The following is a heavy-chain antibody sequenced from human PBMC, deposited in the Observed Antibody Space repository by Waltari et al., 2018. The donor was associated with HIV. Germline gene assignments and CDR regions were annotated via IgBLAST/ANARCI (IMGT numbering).Heavy chain of an antibody. J-gene: IGHJ6*02. CDR3: ARGVHDFYYGMDV. CDR1: GFTFSSYG. V-gene: IGHV3-33*01. CDR2: IWYDGSKK. Sequence: QVQLVESGGGVVQPGRSLRLSCAVSGFTFSSYGMHWVRQGPGKGLEWVAVIWYDGSKKYYAGAVKGRFTISRDNSKNTLYLQMNSLRDEDTAVYYCARGVHDFYYGMDVWGQGTSVTVSS.